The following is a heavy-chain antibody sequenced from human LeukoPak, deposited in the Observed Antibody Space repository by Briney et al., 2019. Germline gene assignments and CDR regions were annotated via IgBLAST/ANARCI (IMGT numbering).Heavy chain of an antibody. CDR3: ASQEVFSSGSYNYNSFDY. V-gene: IGHV4-59*08. Sequence: SETLSLTCTVSGGSISSYYWSWIRQPPGKGLEWIGYIYYSGSTNYNPSLKSRVTISVDTSKNQFSLKLSSVTAADPAVYYCASQEVFSSGSYNYNSFDYWGQGTLVTVSS. CDR2: IYYSGST. J-gene: IGHJ4*02. D-gene: IGHD1-26*01. CDR1: GGSISSYY.